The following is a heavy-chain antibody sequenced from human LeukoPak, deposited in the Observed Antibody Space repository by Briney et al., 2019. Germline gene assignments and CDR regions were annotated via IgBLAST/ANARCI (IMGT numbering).Heavy chain of an antibody. Sequence: GGSLRLSCAASGFTFSSYAMSWVRQAPGKGLEWVSAISGSGGSTYYADSVKGRFTISRDNSKNTLYLQMNSLRAEDTAVYYCAISYDDSLSGGFDYWGQGTLVTVSS. CDR2: ISGSGGST. CDR1: GFTFSSYA. CDR3: AISYDDSLSGGFDY. D-gene: IGHD3-22*01. J-gene: IGHJ4*02. V-gene: IGHV3-23*01.